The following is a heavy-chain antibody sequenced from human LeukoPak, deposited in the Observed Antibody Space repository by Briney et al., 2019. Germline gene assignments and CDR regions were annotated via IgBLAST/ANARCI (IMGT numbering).Heavy chain of an antibody. CDR1: GGSISSGGYS. J-gene: IGHJ2*01. CDR2: IYHSGST. CDR3: ARAGGYDSGWYFDL. D-gene: IGHD5-12*01. Sequence: SETLSLTCAVSGGSISSGGYSWSWIRQPPGKGLEWIGCIYHSGSTYYNPSLKSRVTISVDRSKNQFSLKLSSVTAADTAVYYCARAGGYDSGWYFDLWGRGTLVTVSS. V-gene: IGHV4-30-2*01.